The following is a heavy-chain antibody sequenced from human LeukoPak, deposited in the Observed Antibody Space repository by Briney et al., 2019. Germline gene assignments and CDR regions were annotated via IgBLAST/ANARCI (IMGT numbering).Heavy chain of an antibody. CDR2: ITGGGGST. V-gene: IGHV3-23*01. CDR3: ALHHGSYYLGRWYDP. J-gene: IGHJ5*02. Sequence: GGSLRLSCAASGFTFSSYGMSWVRQAPGKALEWVSAITGGGGSTYYADSVKGRFTISRDNSKNTLYLQMSSLRAADTAVYYCALHHGSYYLGRWYDPWGQGTLVTVSS. D-gene: IGHD1-26*01. CDR1: GFTFSSYG.